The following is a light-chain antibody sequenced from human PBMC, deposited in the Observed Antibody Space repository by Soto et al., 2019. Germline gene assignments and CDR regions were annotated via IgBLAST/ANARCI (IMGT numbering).Light chain of an antibody. J-gene: IGLJ1*01. V-gene: IGLV1-44*01. CDR3: AAWDDSLNGPV. CDR1: RSNIGSNS. CDR2: DNN. Sequence: QSALTQPPSASGTPGQRVSISCSGSRSNIGSNSVNWYQHLPGTAPKLFIYDNNERPSGVPDQISGSKSGSAASLAISGLQSEDEADYYCAAWDDSLNGPVFGTGTKVTVL.